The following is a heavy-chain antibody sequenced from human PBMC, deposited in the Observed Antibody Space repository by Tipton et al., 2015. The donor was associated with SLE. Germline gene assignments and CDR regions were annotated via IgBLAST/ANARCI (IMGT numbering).Heavy chain of an antibody. D-gene: IGHD1-26*01. CDR3: AKGDRGSYYLNYFDY. J-gene: IGHJ4*02. CDR2: ITWNGGRI. CDR1: GFTFDDYA. Sequence: SLRLSCAASGFTFDDYAMHWVRQAPGKGLEWVAGITWNGGRIDYADSVKGRFTISRDNAKNSLYLQMNSLRAEDTAAYFCAKGDRGSYYLNYFDYWGRGTLVSVSS. V-gene: IGHV3-9*01.